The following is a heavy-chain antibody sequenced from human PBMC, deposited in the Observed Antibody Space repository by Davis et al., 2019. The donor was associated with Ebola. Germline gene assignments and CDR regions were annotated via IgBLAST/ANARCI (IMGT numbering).Heavy chain of an antibody. CDR1: GYTFTGYY. Sequence: ASVKVSCKASGYTFTGYYMHWVRQAPGQGLEWMGWINPNSGGTNYAQKFQGWVTMTRDTSISTAYMELSRLRSDDTAVYYCARYDLQYSSGWYYFDYWGQGTLVTVSS. CDR3: ARYDLQYSSGWYYFDY. D-gene: IGHD6-19*01. J-gene: IGHJ4*02. V-gene: IGHV1-2*04. CDR2: INPNSGGT.